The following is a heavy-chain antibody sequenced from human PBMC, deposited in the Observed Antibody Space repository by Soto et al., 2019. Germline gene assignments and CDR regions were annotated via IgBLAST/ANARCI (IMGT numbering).Heavy chain of an antibody. Sequence: QVQLQESGPGLVKPSGTLSLTCAVSGGSISSSNWWSWVRQPPGKGLEWIGEIYHSGSTNYNPPLKRRATXSXDXXKNQFSLKLSSVTAADTAVYYCARVSGSYYYGMDVWGQGTTVTVSS. CDR3: ARVSGSYYYGMDV. J-gene: IGHJ6*02. CDR2: IYHSGST. V-gene: IGHV4-4*02. CDR1: GGSISSSNW. D-gene: IGHD1-26*01.